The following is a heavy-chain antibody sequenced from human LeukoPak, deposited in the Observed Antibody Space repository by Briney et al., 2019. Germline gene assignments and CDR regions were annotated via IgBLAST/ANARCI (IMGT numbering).Heavy chain of an antibody. CDR2: INHSGST. D-gene: IGHD3-9*01. CDR1: GGSLSGYY. Sequence: SETLSLTCAVYGGSLSGYYWSWIRQPPGKGLEWIGEINHSGSTNYNPSLKSRVTISVDTSKNQFSLKLSSVTAADTAVYYCARVVRYFDWLRGAFDIWGQGTMVTVSS. J-gene: IGHJ3*02. CDR3: ARVVRYFDWLRGAFDI. V-gene: IGHV4-34*01.